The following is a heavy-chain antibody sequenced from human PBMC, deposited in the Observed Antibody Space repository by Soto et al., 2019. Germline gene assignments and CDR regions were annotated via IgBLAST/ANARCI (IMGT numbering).Heavy chain of an antibody. CDR2: ISGSGGNT. CDR1: GFTFSSYA. V-gene: IGHV3-23*01. J-gene: IGHJ1*01. D-gene: IGHD2-2*01. Sequence: EEQLLESGGGLVQPGGSLRLSCAASGFTFSSYAMSWVRQAPGKGLEWVSAISGSGGNTYYADSVKGRFTISRDNSKNTLYLQMNSLRAEDTAVYFCAKVPRYCSSRSCYAGYFQHWGQGTLVTVSS. CDR3: AKVPRYCSSRSCYAGYFQH.